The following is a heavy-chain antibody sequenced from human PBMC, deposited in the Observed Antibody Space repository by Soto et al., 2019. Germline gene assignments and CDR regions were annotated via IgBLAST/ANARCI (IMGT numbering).Heavy chain of an antibody. J-gene: IGHJ2*01. Sequence: QVQLVQSGAEVKKPGALVKVSCKASGYTFTSYGISWVRQAPGQGLEWMGWISAYNGNTNYAQKLQGRVTMTTDTSTSTAYMELRSLRSDDTAVYYCARVGGIVGATFGHWYFDLWGRGTLVTVSS. CDR3: ARVGGIVGATFGHWYFDL. D-gene: IGHD1-26*01. CDR2: ISAYNGNT. CDR1: GYTFTSYG. V-gene: IGHV1-18*01.